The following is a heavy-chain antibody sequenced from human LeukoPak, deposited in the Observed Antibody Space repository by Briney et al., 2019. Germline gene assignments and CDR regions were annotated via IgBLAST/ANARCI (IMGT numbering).Heavy chain of an antibody. CDR2: IRSKANSYAT. CDR3: TRRNSGSYQFDY. J-gene: IGHJ4*02. D-gene: IGHD1-26*01. CDR1: GFTFSGSA. V-gene: IGHV3-73*01. Sequence: PGGSLRLSCAASGFTFSGSAMHWARQASGKGLEWVGRIRSKANSYATAYAASVKGRFTISRDDSKNTAYLQMNSLKTEDTAVYYCTRRNSGSYQFDYWGQGTLVTVSS.